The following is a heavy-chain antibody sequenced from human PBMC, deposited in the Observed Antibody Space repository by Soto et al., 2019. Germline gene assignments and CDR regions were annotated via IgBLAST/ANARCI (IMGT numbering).Heavy chain of an antibody. J-gene: IGHJ4*02. CDR3: VRSWELIDY. D-gene: IGHD1-26*01. Sequence: QPGGSLRLSCAASGFAFSSFWMSWVRQTPGRGLEWVANIKQDGSERNYVDSVRGRFTISRDNADNSLYLQMNSLRLEDTAVYHCVRSWELIDYWGQGTLVTVSS. CDR1: GFAFSSFW. CDR2: IKQDGSER. V-gene: IGHV3-7*01.